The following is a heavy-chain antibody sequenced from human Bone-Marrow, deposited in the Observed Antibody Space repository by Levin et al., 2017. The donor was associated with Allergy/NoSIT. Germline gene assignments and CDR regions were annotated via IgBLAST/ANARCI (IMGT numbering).Heavy chain of an antibody. CDR3: ARDFFGSGRTWVAFDI. J-gene: IGHJ3*02. CDR2: ADNLGRT. V-gene: IGHV4-61*01. CDR1: GGSVSSGPFF. D-gene: IGHD3-10*01. Sequence: PSETLSLTCTVSGGSVSSGPFFWNWLRQSPGKGLEWFGYADNLGRTNYNPSLKSRVTISLDTSKEQFSLKLSSVTTADTAVYYCARDFFGSGRTWVAFDIWGQGTIVSVTS.